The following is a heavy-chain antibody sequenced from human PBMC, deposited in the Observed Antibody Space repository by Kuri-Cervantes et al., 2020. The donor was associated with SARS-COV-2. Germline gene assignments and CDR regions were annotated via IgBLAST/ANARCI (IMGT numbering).Heavy chain of an antibody. CDR2: ISYDGSNK. CDR1: GFTVSSNY. CDR3: AREAWEGYFDY. V-gene: IGHV3-30-3*01. D-gene: IGHD1-26*01. J-gene: IGHJ4*02. Sequence: GESLKISCAASGFTVSSNYMSWVRQAPGKGLEWVAVISYDGSNKYYADSVKGRFTISRDNSKNTLYLQMNSLRAEDTAVYYCAREAWEGYFDYWGQGTLVTVSS.